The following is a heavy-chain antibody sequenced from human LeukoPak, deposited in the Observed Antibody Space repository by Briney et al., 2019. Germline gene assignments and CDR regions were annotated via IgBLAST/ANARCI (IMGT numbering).Heavy chain of an antibody. J-gene: IGHJ5*02. D-gene: IGHD2-2*01. V-gene: IGHV3-21*01. CDR2: ISSSSSYI. CDR3: AREKTSWQNWFDP. CDR1: GFTFSSYS. Sequence: GGSLRPSCAASGFTFSSYSMNWVRQAPGKGLEWVSSISSSSSYIYYADSVKGRFTISRDNAKNSLYLQMNSLRAEDTAVYYCAREKTSWQNWFDPWGQGTLVTVSS.